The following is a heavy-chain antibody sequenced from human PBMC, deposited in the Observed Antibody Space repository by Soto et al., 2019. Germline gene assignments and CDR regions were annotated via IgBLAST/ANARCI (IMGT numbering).Heavy chain of an antibody. D-gene: IGHD6-19*01. Sequence: SGPTLVNPTETLTLACTVSGFSLSNGKVGVSWIRQPPGKALEWLAHIFSNDEKSYRTSLKSRLTISEDTSKSQVVLTMTNVDPVDTATYYCARILFGRSVAGGYFYMDVWGKGTTVTVSS. CDR1: GFSLSNGKVG. V-gene: IGHV2-26*01. J-gene: IGHJ6*03. CDR3: ARILFGRSVAGGYFYMDV. CDR2: IFSNDEK.